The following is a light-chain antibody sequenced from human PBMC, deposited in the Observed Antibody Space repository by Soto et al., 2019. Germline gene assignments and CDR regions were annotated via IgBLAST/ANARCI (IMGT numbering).Light chain of an antibody. CDR3: QQYNNWPRS. CDR2: GVS. V-gene: IGKV3-15*01. J-gene: IGKJ2*01. CDR1: QSVRSN. Sequence: VMTQSPATLSVSPGERATLSCRASQSVRSNVAWYQQKPGQAPRLLMYGVSSRATGIPARFSGGGSGTEFTLTISSLQSGDFAVYYCQQYNNWPRSFGQGTKLEI.